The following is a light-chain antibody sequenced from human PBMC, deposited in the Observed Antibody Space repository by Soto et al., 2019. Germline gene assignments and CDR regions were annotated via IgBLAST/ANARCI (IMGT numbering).Light chain of an antibody. CDR3: RQYDDLPPT. Sequence: DIQMTQSPSTLSASVGDRVTITCRASQSISDWLAWFQLKPGKAPNLLIYDASNLETGVPSRFSGSGSGTDFTFTISSLQPEDIATYYCRQYDDLPPTFGQGTRLEIK. CDR1: QSISDW. V-gene: IGKV1-33*01. J-gene: IGKJ5*01. CDR2: DAS.